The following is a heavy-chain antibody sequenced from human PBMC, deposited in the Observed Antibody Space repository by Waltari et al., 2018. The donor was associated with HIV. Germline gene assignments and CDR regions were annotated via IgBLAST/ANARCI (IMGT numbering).Heavy chain of an antibody. Sequence: QVQLVQSGSELKTPGASVKVSCKSSGYTFTRYALNWVRQAPGQGLEWMGWINTNTGKPTYAQGFTGRFVFSLDTSVRTAYLQISSLKAADTAVYYCGRSDGSGWFSFDYWGQGTLVTVSS. V-gene: IGHV7-4-1*02. CDR1: GYTFTRYA. CDR3: GRSDGSGWFSFDY. D-gene: IGHD6-19*01. CDR2: INTNTGKP. J-gene: IGHJ4*02.